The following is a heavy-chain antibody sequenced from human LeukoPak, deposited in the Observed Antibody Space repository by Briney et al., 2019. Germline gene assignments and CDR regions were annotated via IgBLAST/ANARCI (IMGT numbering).Heavy chain of an antibody. V-gene: IGHV3-48*01. CDR3: ARDYVFAFDY. Sequence: VGSLRLSCAASGFRFSTYSMNWVRQAPGKGLEWISYISHSGGAEHYTDSVKGRFTISRDNAKNALYLQMNSLRAEDTAVYFCARDYVFAFDYWSQGTLVTVSS. D-gene: IGHD3-10*02. CDR2: ISHSGGAE. CDR1: GFRFSTYS. J-gene: IGHJ4*02.